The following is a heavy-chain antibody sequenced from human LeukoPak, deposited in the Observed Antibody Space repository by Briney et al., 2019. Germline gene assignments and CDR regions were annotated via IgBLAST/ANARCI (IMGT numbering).Heavy chain of an antibody. CDR3: ARAPCSSTSCYPSYYFDS. Sequence: GGSLRLSCAASGFTFSSYSMNWVRQAPGKGLEWVSYISSSSSSIYYADSVKGRFTISRDNAKNSLYLQMNGLRDEDTAVYYCARAPCSSTSCYPSYYFDSWGQGTLVTVSS. D-gene: IGHD2-2*01. CDR1: GFTFSSYS. CDR2: ISSSSSSI. J-gene: IGHJ4*02. V-gene: IGHV3-48*02.